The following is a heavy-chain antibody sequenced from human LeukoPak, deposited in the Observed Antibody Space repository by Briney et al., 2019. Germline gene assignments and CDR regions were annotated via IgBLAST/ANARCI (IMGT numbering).Heavy chain of an antibody. V-gene: IGHV3-23*01. CDR2: ISVSGDST. J-gene: IGHJ4*02. CDR1: GFTFSSYA. D-gene: IGHD6-6*01. Sequence: GGSLRLSCAASGFTFSSYAMSWVRQAPGKGLEWVSSISVSGDSTYYADSVKGRFTISRDDSRNTVFLQMNSLRADDTAVYYCAKRHRSGVAAPYLGYWGQGTLVTVSS. CDR3: AKRHRSGVAAPYLGY.